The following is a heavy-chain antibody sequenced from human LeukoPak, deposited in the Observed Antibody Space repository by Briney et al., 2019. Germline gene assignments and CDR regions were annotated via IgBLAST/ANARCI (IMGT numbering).Heavy chain of an antibody. CDR1: GFTVSSDY. CDR3: ASLTGDDNYYYYYMDV. V-gene: IGHV3-30-3*01. Sequence: PGGSLRLSCAASGFTVSSDYMSWVRQAPGKGLEWVAVISYDGSNKYYADSVKGRFTTSRDNSKNTLYLQMNSLRTEATAVYYCASLTGDDNYYYYYMDVWGKGTTVSVSS. CDR2: ISYDGSNK. D-gene: IGHD7-27*01. J-gene: IGHJ6*03.